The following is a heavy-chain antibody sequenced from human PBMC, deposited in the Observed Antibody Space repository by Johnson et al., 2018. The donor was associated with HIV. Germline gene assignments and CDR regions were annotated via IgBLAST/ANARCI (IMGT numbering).Heavy chain of an antibody. J-gene: IGHJ3*02. D-gene: IGHD1-7*01. CDR3: ARPAGNWNYLNAFDI. CDR1: GFTFSSYA. CDR2: ISFDGSNR. Sequence: QVQLVESGGGVVQPGRSLRLSCAASGFTFSSYALHWVRQAPGKGLEWVALISFDGSNRYYADSVKGRFTISRDNSKNTLYLQMNSLRAEDTAVYYCARPAGNWNYLNAFDIWGQGTMVTVSS. V-gene: IGHV3-30-3*01.